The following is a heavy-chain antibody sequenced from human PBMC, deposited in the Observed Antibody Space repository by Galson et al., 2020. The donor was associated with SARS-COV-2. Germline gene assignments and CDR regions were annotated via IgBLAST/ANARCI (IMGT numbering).Heavy chain of an antibody. CDR1: GFSFSSHA. D-gene: IGHD6-19*01. CDR2: IFYDGSDK. V-gene: IGHV3-33*01. CDR3: ARDGQSSSCWAFDN. Sequence: GESLKISCAASGFSFSSHAMHWVRQAPGKGLEWVAQIFYDGSDKYYRDSVKGRFTISRDSSKNTVFLQMNNLRADDTAVYYCARDGQSSSCWAFDNLGLGALVTVSA. J-gene: IGHJ4*01.